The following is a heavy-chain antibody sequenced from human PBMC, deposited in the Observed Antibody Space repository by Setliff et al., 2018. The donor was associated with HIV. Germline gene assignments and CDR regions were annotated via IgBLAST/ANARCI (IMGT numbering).Heavy chain of an antibody. Sequence: ASVKVSCKASGYTFTGYYMHWVRQAPGQGLEWMGWINPNSGGTNYAQKFQGRVTMTRDTSISTAYMELSRLGSDDTAVYFCASKGGSENYPDSDAFDIWGQGTLVTVSS. D-gene: IGHD3-10*01. V-gene: IGHV1-2*02. CDR1: GYTFTGYY. CDR2: INPNSGGT. J-gene: IGHJ3*02. CDR3: ASKGGSENYPDSDAFDI.